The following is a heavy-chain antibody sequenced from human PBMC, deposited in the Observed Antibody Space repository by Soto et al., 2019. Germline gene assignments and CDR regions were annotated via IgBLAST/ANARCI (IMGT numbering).Heavy chain of an antibody. CDR3: ARHSSGSSFDP. D-gene: IGHD3-10*01. J-gene: IGHJ5*02. V-gene: IGHV4-59*08. Sequence: SETLSRTCTLSGGSISSYYWSWIRQPPGKGLEWIGYVYFGGSTNYNPSLKSRVTISVDTSKNQFSLNLSSVTAADTAIYYCARHSSGSSFDPWGQGTLVTVSS. CDR1: GGSISSYY. CDR2: VYFGGST.